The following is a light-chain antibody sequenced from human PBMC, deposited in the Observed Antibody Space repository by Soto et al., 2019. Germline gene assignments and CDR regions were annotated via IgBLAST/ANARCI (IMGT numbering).Light chain of an antibody. CDR2: TNS. V-gene: IGLV1-47*02. CDR3: ATWHDSLRIWV. J-gene: IGLJ3*02. CDR1: RSNIGSNS. Sequence: QAVVTQPPSASETPGQRITISCSGSRSNIGSNSVYWYQQLSGTAPKLLIYTNSQRPSGVPERFSGAKSGTSASLAISGLRSEDEADYYCATWHDSLRIWVFGGGTKLTVL.